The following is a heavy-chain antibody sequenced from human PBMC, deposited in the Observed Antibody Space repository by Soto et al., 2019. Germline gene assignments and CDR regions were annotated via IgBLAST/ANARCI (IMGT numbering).Heavy chain of an antibody. V-gene: IGHV1-24*01. CDR2: FDPEDGET. J-gene: IGHJ5*02. Sequence: ASVKVSCKVSGYTLTELSMHWVRQAPGKGLEWMGGFDPEDGETIYAQKFQGRVTMTEDTSTDTAYMELSSLRSEDTAVYYCATVPGYCNSTSCYRWFDPWGQGTLVTVSS. CDR1: GYTLTELS. CDR3: ATVPGYCNSTSCYRWFDP. D-gene: IGHD2-2*01.